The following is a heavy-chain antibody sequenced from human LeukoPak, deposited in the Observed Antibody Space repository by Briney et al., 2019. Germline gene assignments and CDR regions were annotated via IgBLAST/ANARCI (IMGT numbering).Heavy chain of an antibody. CDR3: ARIIIVGYFGLLDP. CDR1: GYTFTGYY. D-gene: IGHD3-10*01. CDR2: INPNSGDT. Sequence: ASVKVSCKASGYTFTGYYMHWVRHAPGQGLEWMGWINPNSGDTNYAQKFQGRVTMTRDTSISTAYMELSRLISDDTAAYYWARIIIVGYFGLLDPWGQGTLVTVSS. J-gene: IGHJ5*02. V-gene: IGHV1-2*02.